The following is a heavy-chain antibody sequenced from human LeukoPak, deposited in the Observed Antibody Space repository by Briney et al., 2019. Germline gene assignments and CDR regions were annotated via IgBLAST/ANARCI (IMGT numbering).Heavy chain of an antibody. CDR2: IIPILGIA. CDR1: GGTFSSYA. V-gene: IGHV1-69*04. D-gene: IGHD5-18*01. Sequence: GASVKVSCKASGGTFSSYAISWVRQAPGQGLEWMGRIIPILGIANYAQKFQGRVTITADKSTSTAYMELSSLRSEDTAVYYCARDPGSYISARYPDDVPRYGSWGQGTLVIVSS. J-gene: IGHJ5*02. CDR3: ARDPGSYISARYPDDVPRYGS.